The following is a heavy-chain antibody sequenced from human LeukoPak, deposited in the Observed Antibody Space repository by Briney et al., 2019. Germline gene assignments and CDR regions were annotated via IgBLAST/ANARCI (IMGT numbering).Heavy chain of an antibody. CDR3: ARGYCSGGSCDEWFDP. Sequence: PGGSLRLSCAASGFTFSSYSMNWVRQAPGKGLEWVSYISSSSSTIYYADSVKGRFTISRDNAKNSLCLQMNSLRDEDTAVYYCARGYCSGGSCDEWFDPWGQGTLVTVSS. V-gene: IGHV3-48*02. D-gene: IGHD2-15*01. CDR1: GFTFSSYS. J-gene: IGHJ5*02. CDR2: ISSSSSTI.